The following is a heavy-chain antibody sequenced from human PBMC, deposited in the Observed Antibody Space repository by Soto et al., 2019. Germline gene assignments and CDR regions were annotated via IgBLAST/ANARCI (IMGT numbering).Heavy chain of an antibody. CDR1: GYTFTSYV. Sequence: ASVKVSCKASGYTFTSYVISWVRQAPGQGLEWMGWISAYNGNTNYAQKLQGRVTMTTDTSTSTAYMELRSLRSDDTAVYYCARGLTYYDYIWGSYRGPGAFDIWGQGTMVTVSS. J-gene: IGHJ3*02. CDR3: ARGLTYYDYIWGSYRGPGAFDI. CDR2: ISAYNGNT. V-gene: IGHV1-18*01. D-gene: IGHD3-16*02.